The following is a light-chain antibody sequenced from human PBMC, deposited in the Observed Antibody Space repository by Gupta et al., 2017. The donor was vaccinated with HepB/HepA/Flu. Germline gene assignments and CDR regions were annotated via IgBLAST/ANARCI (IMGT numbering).Light chain of an antibody. V-gene: IGLV1-47*01. Sequence: QSVLTQPPSASGTPGQRLTIPCSGSSSNIGSNYVYWYQQLPGTAPKLLIYRNNYRPSGVPDRFSGSKSGTSASLAISGLRSEDEATYHCAAWDDSLSGVLFAGGTKLTVL. CDR3: AAWDDSLSGVL. CDR2: RNN. CDR1: SSNIGSNY. J-gene: IGLJ2*01.